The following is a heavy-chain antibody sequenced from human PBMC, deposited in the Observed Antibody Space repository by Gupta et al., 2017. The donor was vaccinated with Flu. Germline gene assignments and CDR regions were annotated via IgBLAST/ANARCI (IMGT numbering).Heavy chain of an antibody. J-gene: IGHJ4*02. CDR2: IYYSGST. Sequence: QVQLQESGPGLVKPSETLSLTCTVSGGSISSYYWSWIRQSPGKGLEWIGYIYYSGSTNYNPSLKSRVSISVDTPKNQFSLKLSSVTAADTAVYYCARTRLGSGTYPFDYWGQGTLVTVSS. CDR1: GGSISSYY. V-gene: IGHV4-59*01. D-gene: IGHD3-10*01. CDR3: ARTRLGSGTYPFDY.